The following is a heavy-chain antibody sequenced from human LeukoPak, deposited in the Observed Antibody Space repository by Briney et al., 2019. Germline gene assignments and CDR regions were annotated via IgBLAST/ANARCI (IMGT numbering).Heavy chain of an antibody. CDR2: IGHDGTKI. D-gene: IGHD2-21*02. Sequence: GGSLRLSCAASGFTFSTYGMHWVRQAPGKGLEWVAFIGHDGTKIYYADSVQGRFTISRDNSKNTLYLEMNSLSGEDTALYYCAKDHVTGGNRYFDHWGQGTLGTVSS. V-gene: IGHV3-30*02. CDR1: GFTFSTYG. CDR3: AKDHVTGGNRYFDH. J-gene: IGHJ4*02.